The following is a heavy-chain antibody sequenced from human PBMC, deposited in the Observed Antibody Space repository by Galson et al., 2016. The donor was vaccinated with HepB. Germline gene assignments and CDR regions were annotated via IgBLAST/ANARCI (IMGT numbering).Heavy chain of an antibody. CDR2: ISGYTGNT. V-gene: IGHV1-18*04. D-gene: IGHD6-19*01. J-gene: IGHJ4*02. CDR1: GYTFTSYG. Sequence: SVKVSCKASGYTFTSYGITWVRQAPGQGLEWMGWISGYTGNTNYAQKLQGRVTMTTDTSTSTAYMELRSLRSDDTAVYYCARDLGSSGWYRGDPFFDYWGQGTLVTVSS. CDR3: ARDLGSSGWYRGDPFFDY.